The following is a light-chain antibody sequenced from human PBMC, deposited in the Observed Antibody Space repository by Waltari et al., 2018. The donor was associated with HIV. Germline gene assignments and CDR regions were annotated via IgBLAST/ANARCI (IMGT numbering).Light chain of an antibody. CDR2: DVS. Sequence: QSALTQPRSVSGSLGQSVTISCTGTNSDVGRYNYVSWFHQHPGKAPKLMIYDVSKRPSGVPDRVSGSKSGNTASLTISGLQAEDEADYYCCSYAGSIPFVFGSGTKLTVL. CDR1: NSDVGRYNY. J-gene: IGLJ1*01. V-gene: IGLV2-11*01. CDR3: CSYAGSIPFV.